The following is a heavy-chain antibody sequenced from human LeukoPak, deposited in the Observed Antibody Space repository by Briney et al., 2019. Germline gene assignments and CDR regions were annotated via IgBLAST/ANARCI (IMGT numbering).Heavy chain of an antibody. CDR1: GFTFSGYS. J-gene: IGHJ4*02. Sequence: GGSLRLSCAASGFTFSGYSMNWVRQAPGKGLEWVSYISDSSSAMYYADPVKGRFTISRDNAKNSLYLQMNSLRAEDTAVYYCAGYCSSVSCRNIDYWGQGTLVTVSS. CDR3: AGYCSSVSCRNIDY. D-gene: IGHD2-2*01. V-gene: IGHV3-48*04. CDR2: ISDSSSAM.